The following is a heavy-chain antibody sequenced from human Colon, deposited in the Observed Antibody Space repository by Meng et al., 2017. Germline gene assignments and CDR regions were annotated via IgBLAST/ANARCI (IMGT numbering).Heavy chain of an antibody. CDR2: ISGSGGST. J-gene: IGHJ3*02. V-gene: IGHV3-23*01. CDR1: GFTFSSYA. Sequence: GGSLRLSCAASGFTFSSYAMSWVRQAPGKGLEWVSAISGSGGSTYYADSVKGRFTISRDNSKNTLYLQMNSLRAEDTAVYYCAKSVVVVVAAVDNAFDIWGQGTMVT. D-gene: IGHD2-15*01. CDR3: AKSVVVVVAAVDNAFDI.